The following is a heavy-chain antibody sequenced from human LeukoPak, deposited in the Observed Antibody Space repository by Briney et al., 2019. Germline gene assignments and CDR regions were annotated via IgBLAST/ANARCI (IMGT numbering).Heavy chain of an antibody. J-gene: IGHJ4*02. Sequence: GGSLRLSCAASGFTFSSYGMHWVRQAPGKGLEWVAVISYDGSNKYYVDSVKGRFTISRDNSKNTLYLQMNSLRAEDTAVYYCAKDVGSWSYYRPLDYWGQGTLVTVSS. CDR1: GFTFSSYG. D-gene: IGHD3-10*01. V-gene: IGHV3-30*18. CDR3: AKDVGSWSYYRPLDY. CDR2: ISYDGSNK.